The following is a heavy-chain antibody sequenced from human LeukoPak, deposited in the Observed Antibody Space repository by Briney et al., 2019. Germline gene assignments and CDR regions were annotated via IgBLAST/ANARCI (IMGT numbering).Heavy chain of an antibody. J-gene: IGHJ1*01. CDR2: ISGDGATT. V-gene: IGHV3-43*02. CDR1: GFRVDDNA. Sequence: PGGSLRLSCAASGFRVDDNAMYWVRQAPGKGLEWVSLISGDGATTYYADSVKGRFNISRDNSKSSLYLQMNSLRSEDSALYYCAKDNQMGGFQQWGQGTLVTVSS. CDR3: AKDNQMGGFQQ. D-gene: IGHD3-16*01.